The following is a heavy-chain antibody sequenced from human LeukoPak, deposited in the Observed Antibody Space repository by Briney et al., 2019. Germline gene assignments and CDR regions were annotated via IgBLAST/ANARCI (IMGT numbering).Heavy chain of an antibody. Sequence: GASVKVSCKASGYTFTSYGISWVRRAPGQGLEWMGWISAYNGNTNYAQKLQGRVTMTTDTSTSTAYMELRSLRSDDTAVYYCARYQYYYGSGSFKPLYYLDYWGQGTLVTVSS. CDR2: ISAYNGNT. J-gene: IGHJ4*02. CDR3: ARYQYYYGSGSFKPLYYLDY. CDR1: GYTFTSYG. D-gene: IGHD3-10*01. V-gene: IGHV1-18*01.